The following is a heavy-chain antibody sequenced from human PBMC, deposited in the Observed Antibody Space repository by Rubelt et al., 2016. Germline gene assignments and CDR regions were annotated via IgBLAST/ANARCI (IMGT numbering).Heavy chain of an antibody. CDR3: ARDREQLGNWFDP. J-gene: IGHJ5*02. CDR2: IWYDGSNK. Sequence: VQLVESGGGLVQPGRSLRLSCAASGFTFDDYAMHWVRQAPGKGLEWVAVIWYDGSNKYYADSVKGRFTISRDNSKNTLYLQMNSLRAEDTAVYYCARDREQLGNWFDPWGQGTLVTVSS. V-gene: IGHV3-33*08. D-gene: IGHD6-6*01. CDR1: GFTFDDYA.